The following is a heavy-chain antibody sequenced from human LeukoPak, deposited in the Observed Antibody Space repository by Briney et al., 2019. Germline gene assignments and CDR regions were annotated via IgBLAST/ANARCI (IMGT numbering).Heavy chain of an antibody. D-gene: IGHD3-3*01. CDR2: IYYSGST. J-gene: IGHJ6*03. Sequence: SETLSLTCTVSGGSISSYYWSWIRQPPGKGLEWIGYIYYSGSTNYNPSLKGRVTISVDTSKNQFSLKLSSVTAADTAVYYCARARYDFWSGYYGSDYYYYMDVWGKGTTVTVSS. CDR1: GGSISSYY. CDR3: ARARYDFWSGYYGSDYYYYMDV. V-gene: IGHV4-59*01.